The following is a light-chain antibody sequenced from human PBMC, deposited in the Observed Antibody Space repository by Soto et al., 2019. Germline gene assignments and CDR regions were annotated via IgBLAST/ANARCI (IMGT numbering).Light chain of an antibody. J-gene: IGKJ2*01. CDR1: QSISSW. Sequence: DIQMTQSPSTLSASVGDRVTITCRASQSISSWLAWYQQKPGKAPKLLIYKASSLESGVPSRFSGSGSGTEFTLTISSLQPDDVATYYYQQYNSYSYTFGQGTKLEIK. CDR3: QQYNSYSYT. CDR2: KAS. V-gene: IGKV1-5*03.